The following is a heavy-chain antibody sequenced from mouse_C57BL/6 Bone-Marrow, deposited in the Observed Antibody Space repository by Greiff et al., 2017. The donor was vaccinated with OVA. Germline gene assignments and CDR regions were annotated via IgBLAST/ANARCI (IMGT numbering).Heavy chain of an antibody. CDR1: GFTFSDYY. J-gene: IGHJ1*03. D-gene: IGHD1-1*01. CDR2: INYDGSST. Sequence: EVKLEESEGGLVQPGSSMKLSCTASGFTFSDYYMAWVRQVPEKGLEWVANINYDGSSTYYLDSLKSRFIISRDNAKNILYLQMSSLKSEDTATYYCARSPSPYYYGSSYGWYFDVWGTGTTVTVSS. CDR3: ARSPSPYYYGSSYGWYFDV. V-gene: IGHV5-16*01.